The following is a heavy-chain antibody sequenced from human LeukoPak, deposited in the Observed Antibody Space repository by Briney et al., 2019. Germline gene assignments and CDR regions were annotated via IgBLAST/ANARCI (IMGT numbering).Heavy chain of an antibody. D-gene: IGHD1-20*01. CDR3: ARQEVSSNNFVDY. V-gene: IGHV5-51*01. Sequence: GESLKISCKTSGYRFTNYWIGWVRQMPGKGLEWMGIIYPGDSDTRYSPSFQGQVTISADKSISTAYLQWSSLRASDTAMYYCARQEVSSNNFVDYWGQGTLVTVSS. CDR2: IYPGDSDT. J-gene: IGHJ4*02. CDR1: GYRFTNYW.